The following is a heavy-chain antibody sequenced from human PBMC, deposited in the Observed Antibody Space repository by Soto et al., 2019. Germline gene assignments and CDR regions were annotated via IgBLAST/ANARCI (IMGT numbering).Heavy chain of an antibody. Sequence: GGSLRLSCAASGFTFSSYSMNWVRQAPGKGLEWVSSISSSSSYIYYTDSLKGRFTISRDNAKNALYLQMNSLRGEDTAVYYCAREESYYDSSGYYPLDYWGQGTLVTVSS. CDR2: ISSSSSYI. J-gene: IGHJ4*02. CDR3: AREESYYDSSGYYPLDY. CDR1: GFTFSSYS. D-gene: IGHD3-22*01. V-gene: IGHV3-21*01.